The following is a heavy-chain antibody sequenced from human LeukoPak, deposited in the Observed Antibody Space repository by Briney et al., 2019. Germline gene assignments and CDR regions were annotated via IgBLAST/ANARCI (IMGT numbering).Heavy chain of an antibody. V-gene: IGHV3-23*01. CDR3: AKDHLPGIVVADRDY. J-gene: IGHJ4*02. D-gene: IGHD6-19*01. Sequence: GGSLRLSCAASGFTFNRYGMSWVRQAPGKGLEWVSAISGSGGTSYYADSVKGRFTISRDNSKNTLYLQINSLRAEDTAVYYCAKDHLPGIVVADRDYWGQGTLVTVSS. CDR2: ISGSGGTS. CDR1: GFTFNRYG.